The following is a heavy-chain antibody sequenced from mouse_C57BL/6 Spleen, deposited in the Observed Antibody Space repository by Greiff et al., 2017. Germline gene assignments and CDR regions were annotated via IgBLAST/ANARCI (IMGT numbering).Heavy chain of an antibody. D-gene: IGHD1-1*01. V-gene: IGHV1-26*01. J-gene: IGHJ1*03. CDR3: ARNYGSSLWYFDV. CDR2: INPNNGGT. Sequence: VQLQQSGPELVKPGASVKISCKASGYTFTDYYMNWVKQSHGKSLEWIGDINPNNGGTSYNQKFKGKATLTVDKSSSTAYMELRSLTSEDSAVYYCARNYGSSLWYFDVWGTGTTVTVSS. CDR1: GYTFTDYY.